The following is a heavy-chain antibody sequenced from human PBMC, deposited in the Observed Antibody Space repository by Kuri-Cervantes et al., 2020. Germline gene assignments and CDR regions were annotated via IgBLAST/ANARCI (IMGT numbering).Heavy chain of an antibody. Sequence: GESLKISCAASGFTFSSYSMNWVRQAPGKGLEWVSYISSSSSTIYYADSAKGRFTISRDNSKNTLYLQMNSLRAEDTAVYYCARGRCSSTSCYMDYYYYGMDVWGQGTTVTVSS. CDR3: ARGRCSSTSCYMDYYYYGMDV. J-gene: IGHJ6*02. CDR2: ISSSSSTI. D-gene: IGHD2-2*02. V-gene: IGHV3-48*01. CDR1: GFTFSSYS.